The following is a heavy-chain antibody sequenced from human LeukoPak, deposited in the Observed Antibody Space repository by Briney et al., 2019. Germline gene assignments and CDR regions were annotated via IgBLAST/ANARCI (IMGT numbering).Heavy chain of an antibody. CDR3: ASELVVGY. Sequence: GGSLKPSLAPPGFTFSRYWMYWVRQAPGKGLVFVSRINSDGSTTNYAGSVKGRFTISRDNAKNTLYLQMDSLRDEDTAVYYCASELVVGYWGLGTLVTVSS. J-gene: IGHJ4*02. D-gene: IGHD1-26*01. CDR2: INSDGSTT. V-gene: IGHV3-74*01. CDR1: GFTFSRYW.